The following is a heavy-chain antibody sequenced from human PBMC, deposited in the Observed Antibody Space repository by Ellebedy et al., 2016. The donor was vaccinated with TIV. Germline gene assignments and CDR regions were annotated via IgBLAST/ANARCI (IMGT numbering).Heavy chain of an antibody. CDR1: GGSISNYY. V-gene: IGHV4-4*07. CDR2: IQTNETT. CDR3: ARDCSSTSCSLDF. J-gene: IGHJ4*02. Sequence: SETLSLTCTVSGGSISNYYWSWVRQPAGKGLEWIGRIQTNETTDYNPSLKSRVTMPVDTSKNQFSLRLSSVTAADTAIYYCARDCSSTSCSLDFWGRGTLVTVSS. D-gene: IGHD2-2*01.